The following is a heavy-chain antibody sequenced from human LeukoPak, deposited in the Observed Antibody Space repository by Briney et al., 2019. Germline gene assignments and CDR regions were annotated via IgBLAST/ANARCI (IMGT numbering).Heavy chain of an antibody. D-gene: IGHD5-18*01. V-gene: IGHV4-59*08. CDR2: THDSGTT. Sequence: SETLSLTCTVSGGSINNYYWSWIRQPPRQVLEWIGYTHDSGTTNYDPSLKTRVTISVDTSKIQFSLNLTSVTAADTAVYYCARLYGYTYGHGGMDVWGQGTTVTVSS. J-gene: IGHJ6*02. CDR1: GGSINNYY. CDR3: ARLYGYTYGHGGMDV.